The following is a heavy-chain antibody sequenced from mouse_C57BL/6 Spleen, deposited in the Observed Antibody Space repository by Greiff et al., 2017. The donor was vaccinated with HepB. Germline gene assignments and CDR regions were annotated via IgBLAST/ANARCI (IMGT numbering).Heavy chain of an antibody. Sequence: EVQLQQSGPELVKPGASVKISCKASGYTFTDYYMNWVKQSHGKSLEWIGDINPNNGGTSYNQKFKGKATLTVDKSSSTAYMELRSLTSEDSAVYYCARPDSSGHYYYAMDYWGQGTSVTVSS. CDR2: INPNNGGT. D-gene: IGHD3-2*02. J-gene: IGHJ4*01. CDR3: ARPDSSGHYYYAMDY. CDR1: GYTFTDYY. V-gene: IGHV1-26*01.